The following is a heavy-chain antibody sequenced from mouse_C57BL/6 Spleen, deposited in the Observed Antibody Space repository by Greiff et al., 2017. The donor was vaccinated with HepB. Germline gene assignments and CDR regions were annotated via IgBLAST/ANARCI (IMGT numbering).Heavy chain of an antibody. CDR2: ISSGGSYT. CDR3: ARQKNYGSSSWYFDV. CDR1: GFTFSSYG. J-gene: IGHJ1*03. V-gene: IGHV5-6*01. D-gene: IGHD1-1*01. Sequence: EVKLQESGGDLVKPGGSLKLSCAASGFTFSSYGMSWVRQTPDKRLEWVATISSGGSYTYYPDSVKGRFTISRDNAKNTLYLQMSSLKSEDTAMYYCARQKNYGSSSWYFDVWGTGTTVTVSS.